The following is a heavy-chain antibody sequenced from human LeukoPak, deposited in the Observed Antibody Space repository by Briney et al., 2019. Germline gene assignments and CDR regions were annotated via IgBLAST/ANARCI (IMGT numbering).Heavy chain of an antibody. D-gene: IGHD3-3*01. CDR2: ISDTSSTI. CDR1: GFTFSNYG. CDR3: AKEDEFWSGPLAGGLDY. Sequence: PGGSLRLSCEASGFTFSNYGMNWVRQAPGKGLEWVSHISDTSSTIYYTDSVKGRFTISRDNAKNSLHLQMNSLRAEDTAVYYCAKEDEFWSGPLAGGLDYWGQGTLVTVSS. J-gene: IGHJ4*02. V-gene: IGHV3-48*01.